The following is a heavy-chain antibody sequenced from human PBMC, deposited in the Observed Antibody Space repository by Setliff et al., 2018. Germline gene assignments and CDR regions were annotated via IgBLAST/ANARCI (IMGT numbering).Heavy chain of an antibody. CDR2: INPSGGST. D-gene: IGHD6-13*01. V-gene: IGHV1-46*01. CDR1: GYTFTSHY. CDR3: ARRSSSGNGFDY. J-gene: IGHJ4*02. Sequence: ASVKASCKASGYTFTSHYMHWVRQAPGQGLEWMGIINPSGGSTSYAQKFQGRVTMTRDTSTSTVYMELSSLRSEDTAVYYCARRSSSGNGFDYWGQGTQVTVSS.